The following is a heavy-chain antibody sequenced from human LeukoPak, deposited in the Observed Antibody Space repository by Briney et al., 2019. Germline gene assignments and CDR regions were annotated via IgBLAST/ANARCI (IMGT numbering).Heavy chain of an antibody. CDR2: VHLNGAT. CDR1: GGSIMTTNW. V-gene: IGHV4-4*02. Sequence: SETLSLTCAVSGGSIMTTNWWSWVRQPPGKGLEWIGEVHLNGATNYNPSLESRVSMSIDTSKNQMSLKLTSVTAADTAVYYCARPTFASYSSGYHYWGQGTLVTVSS. J-gene: IGHJ4*02. CDR3: ARPTFASYSSGYHY. D-gene: IGHD3-22*01.